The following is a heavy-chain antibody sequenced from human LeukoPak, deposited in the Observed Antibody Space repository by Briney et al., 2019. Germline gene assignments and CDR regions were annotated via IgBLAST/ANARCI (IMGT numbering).Heavy chain of an antibody. V-gene: IGHV5-51*01. CDR2: IYPGDSDT. CDR1: GYSFTSYW. Sequence: GESLKISCKGSGYSFTSYWIGWVRPMPGKGLEWMGIIYPGDSDTRYSPSFQGQVTISADKSISTAYLQWSSLKASDTAMYYCARLRYYYDSSGYSAGLWYWGQGTLVTVSS. J-gene: IGHJ4*02. CDR3: ARLRYYYDSSGYSAGLWY. D-gene: IGHD3-22*01.